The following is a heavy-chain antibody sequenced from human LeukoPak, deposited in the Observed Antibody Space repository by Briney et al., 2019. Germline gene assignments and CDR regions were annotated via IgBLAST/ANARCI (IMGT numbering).Heavy chain of an antibody. CDR3: AKDDDGRHHGVDH. Sequence: PGGSLRLSCAASGFIVSNYAMTWVRQAPGKGLEWVSVIGYSATDTYYTDSVKGRFTISRDYSMNTLYLQMTSLRDDDTALYYCAKDDDGRHHGVDHWSQGTLVTVSS. CDR1: GFIVSNYA. V-gene: IGHV3-23*01. CDR2: IGYSATDT. D-gene: IGHD4-17*01. J-gene: IGHJ4*02.